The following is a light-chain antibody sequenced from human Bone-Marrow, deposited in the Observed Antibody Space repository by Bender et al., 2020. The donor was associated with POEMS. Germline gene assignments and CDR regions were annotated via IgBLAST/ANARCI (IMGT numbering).Light chain of an antibody. Sequence: QSVLTQPPLVSGAPGQRVTISCTGSSSNTGSGYDINWYQHLPGTAPKLLIYGYNNRPSGVPDRFPGSKSDTSSSLAITGLQAEDEGDYYYQSYDNSLGGWVFGGGTKLTVL. J-gene: IGLJ3*02. CDR3: QSYDNSLGGWV. V-gene: IGLV1-40*01. CDR1: SSNTGSGYD. CDR2: GYN.